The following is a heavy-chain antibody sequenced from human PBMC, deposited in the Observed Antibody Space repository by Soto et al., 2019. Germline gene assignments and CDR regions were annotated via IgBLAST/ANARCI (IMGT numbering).Heavy chain of an antibody. D-gene: IGHD2-15*01. Sequence: PGGSLRLSCAASGFTFSSDAMSWVRQAPGKGLEWVSAISGSGGSTYYADSVKGRFTISRDNSKNTLYLQMNSLRAEDTAVYYCAKFAVDIVVVVAATQPFDYWGQGTLVTVSS. CDR2: ISGSGGST. V-gene: IGHV3-23*01. CDR3: AKFAVDIVVVVAATQPFDY. CDR1: GFTFSSDA. J-gene: IGHJ4*02.